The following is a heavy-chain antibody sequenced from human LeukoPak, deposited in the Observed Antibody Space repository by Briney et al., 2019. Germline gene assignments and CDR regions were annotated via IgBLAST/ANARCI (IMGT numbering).Heavy chain of an antibody. V-gene: IGHV3-23*01. CDR2: IVGTAGSP. D-gene: IGHD3-10*01. J-gene: IGHJ4*02. CDR3: AKNTYYLDY. Sequence: GGSLRLSCAASGFTFSSYAMSWVRQAPGKGLEWVSAIVGTAGSPYYADSVKGRFTISRDNSKNTLYLQMNSLRAEDTAVYYCAKNTYYLDYWGQGTLVTVSS. CDR1: GFTFSSYA.